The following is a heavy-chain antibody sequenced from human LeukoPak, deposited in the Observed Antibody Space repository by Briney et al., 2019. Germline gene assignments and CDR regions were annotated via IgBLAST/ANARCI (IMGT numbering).Heavy chain of an antibody. CDR2: INHSGST. CDR1: GGSFSGYY. D-gene: IGHD6-6*01. CDR3: ASPIAARSP. V-gene: IGHV4-34*01. Sequence: SETLSLTCAVYGGSFSGYYWSWIRQPPGKGLEWIGEINHSGSTNYNPSLKSRVTISVDTSKNQFSLKLSSVTAADTAVYYCASPIAARSPWSQGTLVTVSS. J-gene: IGHJ5*02.